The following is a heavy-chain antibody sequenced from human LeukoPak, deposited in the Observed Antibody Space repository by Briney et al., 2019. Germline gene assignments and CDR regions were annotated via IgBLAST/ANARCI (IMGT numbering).Heavy chain of an antibody. CDR3: ARDRQTDIVVVPAASGVGY. CDR2: INPNSGGT. V-gene: IGHV1-2*02. Sequence: GASVKVSCKASGYTFTGYYMHWVRQAPGQGLEWMGWINPNSGGTNYAQKFQGRVIMTRDTSISTAYMELSRLRSDDTAVYYCARDRQTDIVVVPAASGVGYWGQGTLVTVSS. CDR1: GYTFTGYY. D-gene: IGHD2-2*01. J-gene: IGHJ4*02.